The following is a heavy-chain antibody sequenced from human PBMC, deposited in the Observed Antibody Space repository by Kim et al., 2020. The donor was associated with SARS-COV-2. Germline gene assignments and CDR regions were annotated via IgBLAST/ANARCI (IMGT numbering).Heavy chain of an antibody. CDR1: GFTFDDYA. CDR3: AKDNAGGWLQFSFDY. J-gene: IGHJ4*02. V-gene: IGHV3-43*02. Sequence: GGSLRLSCAASGFTFDDYAMHWVRQAPGKGLEWVSLISGDGGSTYYADSVKGLFTISRDNSKNSLYLQMNSLRTEDTALYYCAKDNAGGWLQFSFDYWGQGTLVTVSS. D-gene: IGHD5-12*01. CDR2: ISGDGGST.